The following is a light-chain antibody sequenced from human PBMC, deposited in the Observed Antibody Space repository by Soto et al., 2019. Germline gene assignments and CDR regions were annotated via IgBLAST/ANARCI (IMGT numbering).Light chain of an antibody. CDR2: KSS. J-gene: IGKJ1*01. Sequence: DIQMTQSPSTLSASVGDRVTITGRASQTISSWLAWYQQKPGKAPKLLIYKSSSLESGVPSRFSGSGSGTDFSLTISSMEPDDVATYYCQQYRCYVTFGQGTKVEIK. CDR1: QTISSW. CDR3: QQYRCYVT. V-gene: IGKV1-5*03.